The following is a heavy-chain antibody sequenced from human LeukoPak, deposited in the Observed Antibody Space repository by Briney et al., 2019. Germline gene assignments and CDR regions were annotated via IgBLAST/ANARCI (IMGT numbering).Heavy chain of an antibody. CDR3: ARGYHDFSGYWLSYFDY. CDR1: GDSISSYY. J-gene: IGHJ4*02. Sequence: SETLSLTCTVSGDSISSYYWTWIRQPPGKGLEWIGYIYYSGSTNYNPSLKSRVTISIDTSKNQFSLKVSSVTAADTAVYYCARGYHDFSGYWLSYFDYWGQGTLVTVSS. V-gene: IGHV4-59*01. CDR2: IYYSGST. D-gene: IGHD3-22*01.